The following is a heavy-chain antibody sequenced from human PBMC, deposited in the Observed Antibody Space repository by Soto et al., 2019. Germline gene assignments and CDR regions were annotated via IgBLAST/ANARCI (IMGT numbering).Heavy chain of an antibody. CDR3: ARDRYDFWSGYQNWFDP. CDR1: GGSISSYY. D-gene: IGHD3-3*01. CDR2: IYTSGST. Sequence: SETLSLTCTVSGGSISSYYWSWIRQPAGKGLEWIGLIYTSGSTNYNPSLKSRVTMSVDTSKNQFSLKLSSVTAADTTVYYCARDRYDFWSGYQNWFDPWGQGTLVTVSS. J-gene: IGHJ5*02. V-gene: IGHV4-4*07.